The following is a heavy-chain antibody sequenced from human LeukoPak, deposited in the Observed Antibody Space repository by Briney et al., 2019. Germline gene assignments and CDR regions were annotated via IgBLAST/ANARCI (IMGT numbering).Heavy chain of an antibody. J-gene: IGHJ4*02. CDR3: ARAAGVTGATQY. V-gene: IGHV4-38-2*01. CDR2: IYYSGST. D-gene: IGHD1-20*01. Sequence: PSETLSLTCAVSGDSLRNGNWWSWLRQPPGKGLEWIGSIYYSGSTYYNPSLKSRVTISVDTSKNQFSLKLSSVTAADTALYFCARAAGVTGATQYWGQGTLVTVSS. CDR1: GDSLRNGNW.